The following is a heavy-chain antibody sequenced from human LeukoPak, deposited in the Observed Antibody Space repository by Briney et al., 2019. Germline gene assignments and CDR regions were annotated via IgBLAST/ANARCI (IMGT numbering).Heavy chain of an antibody. CDR3: ARESWGPVGP. J-gene: IGHJ5*02. Sequence: GGSLRLSCAASGFIVSNNHVSWVRQAPGKGLEWVSLTYTDTSAYYADSVKGRFTISGDNSKNTLNLQMNSLRVEDTGVYYCARESWGPVGPWGQGTLVTVSS. CDR1: GFIVSNNH. CDR2: TYTDTSA. V-gene: IGHV3-66*02. D-gene: IGHD7-27*01.